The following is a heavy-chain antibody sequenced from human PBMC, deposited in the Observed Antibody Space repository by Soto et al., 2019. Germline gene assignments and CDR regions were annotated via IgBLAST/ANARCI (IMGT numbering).Heavy chain of an antibody. CDR3: ATSKWFDT. CDR1: GGSISSRGYY. V-gene: IGHV4-39*01. CDR2: IYYSGST. J-gene: IGHJ5*02. Sequence: QLQLQESGPGLVKPSETLSLTCTVSGGSISSRGYYWGWMRQPPGKGLEWIGTIYYSGSTYYNPSIKSRVTISVDTSKNQFSLKLSSVTAADTAVYYCATSKWFDTWGQGTLVTVSS.